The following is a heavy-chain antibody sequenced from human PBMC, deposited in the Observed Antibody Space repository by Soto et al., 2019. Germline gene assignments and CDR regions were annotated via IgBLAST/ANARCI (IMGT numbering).Heavy chain of an antibody. CDR1: GDSSSSPIW. J-gene: IGHJ5*02. V-gene: IGHV4-4*02. Sequence: SQTLSLTCTVVGDSSSSPIWWSWVRQAPGKGLEWIGEIYHNGNTHYNPSFKSRVTISVDKSPNHFSLKLSYQTTTETAASSYARGMTTVTSGWFDPWGQGPLVTVPS. D-gene: IGHD4-4*01. CDR3: ARGMTTVTSGWFDP. CDR2: IYHNGNT.